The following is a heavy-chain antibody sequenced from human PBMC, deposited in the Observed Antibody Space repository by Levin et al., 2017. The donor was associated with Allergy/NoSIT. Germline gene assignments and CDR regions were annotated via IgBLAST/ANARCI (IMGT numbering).Heavy chain of an antibody. Sequence: ASVKVSCKTSGYTFTEYYIHWVRQAPGQGLVKMGWINPKSGGISYAQNFQGRVAMTRDTSISTAYMELSGLTPDDTATYFCAREENGAFDYWGQGSLVIVSS. CDR2: INPKSGGI. D-gene: IGHD4-17*01. CDR3: AREENGAFDY. J-gene: IGHJ4*02. V-gene: IGHV1-2*02. CDR1: GYTFTEYY.